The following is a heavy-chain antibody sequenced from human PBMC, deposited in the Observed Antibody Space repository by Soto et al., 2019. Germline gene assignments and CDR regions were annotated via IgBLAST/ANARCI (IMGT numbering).Heavy chain of an antibody. V-gene: IGHV4-59*01. D-gene: IGHD3-10*01. CDR1: GGSISSYY. J-gene: IGHJ6*02. Sequence: QVQLQESGPGLVKPSETLSLTCTVSGGSISSYYWSWIRQPPGKGLEWIGYIYYSGSTNYNPSLKSRVTISVDTSKNQFALKLSAVTAADTAVYYCARGDPLLWFGEKGYYGMDVWGQGTTVTVSS. CDR2: IYYSGST. CDR3: ARGDPLLWFGEKGYYGMDV.